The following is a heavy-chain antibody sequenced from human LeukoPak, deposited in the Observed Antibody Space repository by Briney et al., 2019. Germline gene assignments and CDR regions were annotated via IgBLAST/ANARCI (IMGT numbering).Heavy chain of an antibody. Sequence: SETLSLTCAVYGGSFSGYYWSWIRQPPGKGLEWIGEINHSGSTNYNPSLKSRVTISVDTSKNQFSLKLSSVTAADTAVYCCARGRYYGSGSYYTNHWGQGTLVTVSS. V-gene: IGHV4-34*01. D-gene: IGHD3-10*01. CDR1: GGSFSGYY. CDR3: ARGRYYGSGSYYTNH. J-gene: IGHJ5*02. CDR2: INHSGST.